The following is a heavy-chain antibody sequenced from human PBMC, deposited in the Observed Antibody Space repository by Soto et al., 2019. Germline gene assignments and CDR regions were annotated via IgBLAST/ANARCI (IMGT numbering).Heavy chain of an antibody. Sequence: SETLSLTCFVSGDSINNTYWWSWVRQAPGKGLEWRGEIYHTGGRSYMPTRRGRITLSVDTSKNQFSLKLTSVTAADTAVYYCARAVYCTTANCWDDFHYYNIDVWGQGTAVTVSS. CDR3: ARAVYCTTANCWDDFHYYNIDV. J-gene: IGHJ6*02. CDR1: GDSINNTYW. CDR2: IYHTGGR. D-gene: IGHD2-2*01. V-gene: IGHV4-4*02.